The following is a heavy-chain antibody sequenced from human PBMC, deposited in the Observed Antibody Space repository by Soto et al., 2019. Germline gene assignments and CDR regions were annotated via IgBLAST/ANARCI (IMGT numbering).Heavy chain of an antibody. CDR3: ARDDGYCTNGVCSWFDP. V-gene: IGHV1-2*04. Sequence: QVQLVQSGAEVKKPGASVKVSCKASGYTFTGYYMHWVRQAPGQGLEWMGWINPNSGGTNYAQKFQGWVTMTRDTSISTGYMELSRLRSDDTAVYYCARDDGYCTNGVCSWFDPWGQGTLVTVSS. J-gene: IGHJ5*02. D-gene: IGHD2-8*01. CDR2: INPNSGGT. CDR1: GYTFTGYY.